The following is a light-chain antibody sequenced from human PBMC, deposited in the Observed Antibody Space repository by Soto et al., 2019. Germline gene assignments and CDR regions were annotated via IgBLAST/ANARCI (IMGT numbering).Light chain of an antibody. V-gene: IGLV2-14*02. CDR3: SSYTSSSTPFYV. J-gene: IGLJ1*01. CDR1: SSDVGSYNL. Sequence: QSVLTQPASVSGSPGQSITISCTGTSSDVGSYNLVSWYQQHPGKAPKLMIYEVSNRPSGVSNRFTGSKSGNTASLTISGLQAEDEADYYCSSYTSSSTPFYVFGAGTKVTVL. CDR2: EVS.